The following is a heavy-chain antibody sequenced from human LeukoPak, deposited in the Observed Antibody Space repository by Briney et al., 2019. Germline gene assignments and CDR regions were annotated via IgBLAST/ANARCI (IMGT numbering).Heavy chain of an antibody. CDR1: GFTVSSNY. CDR2: IYSGGST. J-gene: IGHJ4*02. V-gene: IGHV3-53*04. CDR3: ARADILTGLPFDY. Sequence: GGSLRLSCAASGFTVSSNYMSWVRQAPGKGLEWVSVIYSGGSTYYADSVKGRFTISRHNSKNTLYLQMKSLRAEDTAVYYCARADILTGLPFDYWGQGTLVTVSS. D-gene: IGHD3-9*01.